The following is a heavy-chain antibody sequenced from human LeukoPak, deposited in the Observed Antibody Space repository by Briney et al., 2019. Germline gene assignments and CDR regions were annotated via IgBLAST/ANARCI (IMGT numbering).Heavy chain of an antibody. V-gene: IGHV4-30-4*01. Sequence: SQTLSLTCTVSGGXISSGDYYWSWIRQPPGKGLEWIGYIFYSGITYYYNPSLKSRITISVDTSKNQFSLKLGSVTAADTAVYYCARRQGPDWYFDLWGRGTLVTVSS. CDR3: ARRQGPDWYFDL. CDR1: GGXISSGDYY. J-gene: IGHJ2*01. CDR2: IFYSGITY.